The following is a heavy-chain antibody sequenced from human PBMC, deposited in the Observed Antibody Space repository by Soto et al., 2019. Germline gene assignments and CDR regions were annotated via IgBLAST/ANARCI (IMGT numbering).Heavy chain of an antibody. Sequence: GASVKVSCKAARYTFTTYDIYWVRQAPGQGLEWMGWINPYSGGADYAQSFQGRVTMTRDTSISTVYMELSRLRFDDTAVYYCARVIRGAYYNSPLDTWGQGTVVTVSS. CDR3: ARVIRGAYYNSPLDT. CDR2: INPYSGGA. J-gene: IGHJ5*02. CDR1: RYTFTTYD. V-gene: IGHV1-2*02. D-gene: IGHD3-10*01.